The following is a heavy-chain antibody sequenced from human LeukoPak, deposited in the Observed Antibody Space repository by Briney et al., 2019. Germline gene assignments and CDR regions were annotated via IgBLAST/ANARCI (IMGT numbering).Heavy chain of an antibody. J-gene: IGHJ4*02. V-gene: IGHV3-21*01. D-gene: IGHD3-10*01. CDR3: ARGASRGLLSDY. CDR1: GFTFSAYG. CDR2: ISSSGRNI. Sequence: PGGSLRLSCAASGFTFSAYGMNWVRQAPGKGLEWISSISSSGRNIFYADSVTGRFTISRDNANNSLYLQMNSLRAEDTAVYYCARGASRGLLSDYWGQGNLVTVSS.